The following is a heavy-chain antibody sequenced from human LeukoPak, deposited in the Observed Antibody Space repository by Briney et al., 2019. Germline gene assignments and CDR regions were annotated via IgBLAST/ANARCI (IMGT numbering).Heavy chain of an antibody. D-gene: IGHD4-11*01. V-gene: IGHV1-2*02. CDR3: ARHNYDFGFDY. CDR1: GYTFTDLY. Sequence: ASVKVSCKASGYTFTDLYIHWVRQAPGQGLEWMGFIRSNTGGTSYAQKFQGRVTMTRDASISTAYMELSGLTSDDTAVYFCARHNYDFGFDYWGQGTLVTVSS. CDR2: IRSNTGGT. J-gene: IGHJ4*02.